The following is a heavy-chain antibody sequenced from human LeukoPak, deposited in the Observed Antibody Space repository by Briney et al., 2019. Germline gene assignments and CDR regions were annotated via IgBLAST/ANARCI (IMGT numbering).Heavy chain of an antibody. Sequence: SETLSLTCTVSGGSISSSYYWGWIRQPPGKGLEWIGTIYYSGKTYYNPSLKSRVTISVDTSRNQFSLGLSSVSAADTAVYYCTRLPYYYDSTVTRWAFDIWGQGTMVTVSS. D-gene: IGHD3-22*01. CDR3: TRLPYYYDSTVTRWAFDI. CDR2: IYYSGKT. CDR1: GGSISSSYY. J-gene: IGHJ3*02. V-gene: IGHV4-39*01.